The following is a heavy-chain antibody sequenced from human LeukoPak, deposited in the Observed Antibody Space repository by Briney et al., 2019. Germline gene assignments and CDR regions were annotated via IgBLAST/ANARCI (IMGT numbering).Heavy chain of an antibody. CDR3: AKTEAPAAIRAGSDY. CDR2: ISGSGSAS. J-gene: IGHJ4*02. V-gene: IGHV3-23*01. Sequence: GGSLRLSCAASGFTFSNYGMSWVRQAPGKGLEWVSTISGSGSASYNAGSVKGRFTTSRDNSNNTLYLQMNSLRAEDTAVYYCAKTEAPAAIRAGSDYWGQGTLVTVSS. CDR1: GFTFSNYG. D-gene: IGHD2-2*02.